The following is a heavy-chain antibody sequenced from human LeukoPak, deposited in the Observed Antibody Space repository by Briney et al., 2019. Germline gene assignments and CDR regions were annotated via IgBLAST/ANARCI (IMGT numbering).Heavy chain of an antibody. CDR1: GGSFSGYY. Sequence: SETLSLTCAVYGGSFSGYYWSWIRQPPGKGLEWIGEINHSGSTNYNPSLKSRVTISVDTSKNQFSLKLSSVTAADTAVYYCARTKRGIAARLRGINYYFDYWGQGTLVTVSS. CDR3: ARTKRGIAARLRGINYYFDY. D-gene: IGHD6-6*01. J-gene: IGHJ4*02. V-gene: IGHV4-34*01. CDR2: INHSGST.